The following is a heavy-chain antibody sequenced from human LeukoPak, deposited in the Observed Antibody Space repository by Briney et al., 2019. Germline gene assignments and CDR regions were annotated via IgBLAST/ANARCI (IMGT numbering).Heavy chain of an antibody. CDR3: ARDFRSTSCNLGY. V-gene: IGHV1-8*03. Sequence: ASVKVSCKASGYTFTSYDINWVRQATGQGLEWMGWMNPNSGNTGYAQKFQGRVTITRNTSISTAYMELSSLRSEDTAVYYCARDFRSTSCNLGYWGQGTLVTVSS. CDR2: MNPNSGNT. D-gene: IGHD2-2*01. CDR1: GYTFTSYD. J-gene: IGHJ4*02.